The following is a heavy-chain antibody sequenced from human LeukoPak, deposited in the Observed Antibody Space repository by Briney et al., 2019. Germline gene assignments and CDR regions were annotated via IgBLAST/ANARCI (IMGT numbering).Heavy chain of an antibody. V-gene: IGHV1-69*05. CDR2: IIPISGTA. D-gene: IGHD1-14*01. J-gene: IGHJ4*02. Sequence: SVKVSFKASGGTFSSYAISWVRQAPGQGLERMRGIIPISGTADYAQKFQGRVTFTTDESTSTAYMELTSLRSEDTAVYYCARGGTFYRRTLLNYFDYWGQGSLVTVSS. CDR1: GGTFSSYA. CDR3: ARGGTFYRRTLLNYFDY.